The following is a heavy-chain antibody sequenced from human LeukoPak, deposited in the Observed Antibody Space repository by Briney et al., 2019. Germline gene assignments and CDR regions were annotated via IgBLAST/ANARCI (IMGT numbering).Heavy chain of an antibody. D-gene: IGHD3-10*01. CDR3: ARAKYYYGSGSYGYFDY. J-gene: IGHJ4*02. Sequence: SETLSLTCTVSGGSIRSHCWSWVRQPPGKGLEWIGYIYYSGSTNYNPSLKSRVTISVDTSKNQFSLKLSSVTAADTAVYYCARAKYYYGSGSYGYFDYWGQGTLVTVSS. CDR2: IYYSGST. CDR1: GGSIRSHC. V-gene: IGHV4-59*11.